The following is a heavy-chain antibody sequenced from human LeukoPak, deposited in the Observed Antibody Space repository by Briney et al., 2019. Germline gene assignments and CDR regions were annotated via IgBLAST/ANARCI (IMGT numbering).Heavy chain of an antibody. CDR1: GFTFDDYA. D-gene: IGHD3-10*01. V-gene: IGHV3-9*01. CDR3: AKDKSAMVRGVGDAFDI. CDR2: ISWNSGST. J-gene: IGHJ3*02. Sequence: GGSLRLSCAASGFTFDDYAMYWVRQAPGRGLEWVSGISWNSGSTGYADSVKGRFTISRDNAKNSLYLQMNSLRAEDTALYYCAKDKSAMVRGVGDAFDIWGQGTMVTVSS.